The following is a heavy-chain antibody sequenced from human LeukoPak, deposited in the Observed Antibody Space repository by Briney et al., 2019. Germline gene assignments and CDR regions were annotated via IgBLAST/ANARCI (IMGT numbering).Heavy chain of an antibody. CDR1: GGSISSYY. V-gene: IGHV4-59*01. J-gene: IGHJ6*02. Sequence: PSETPSLTCTVSGGSISSYYWSWIRQPPGKGLEWIGYIYYSGSTNYNPSLKSRVTISVDTSKNQFSLKLSSVTAADTAVYYCARVRGSDYYGMDVWGQGTTVTVSS. CDR3: ARVRGSDYYGMDV. CDR2: IYYSGST.